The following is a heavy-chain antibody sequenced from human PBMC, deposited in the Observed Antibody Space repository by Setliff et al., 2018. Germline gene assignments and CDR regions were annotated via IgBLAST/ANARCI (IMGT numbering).Heavy chain of an antibody. CDR3: ARDVQGSYYNRYNWFDP. CDR1: GFTVSSSY. D-gene: IGHD3-10*01. J-gene: IGHJ5*02. CDR2: IYSGGYT. Sequence: GGSLRLSCAASGFTVSSSYMSWVRQAPGKGLEWVSIIYSGGYTNYADSVKGRFTISRDNSKNTLYLQMNSLRAEDTAVYYCARDVQGSYYNRYNWFDPWGQGTLVTVSS. V-gene: IGHV3-53*01.